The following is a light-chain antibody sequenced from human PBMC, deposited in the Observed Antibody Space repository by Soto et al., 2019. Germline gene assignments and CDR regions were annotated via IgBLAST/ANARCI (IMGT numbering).Light chain of an antibody. CDR2: DVT. CDR1: SSDVGGYKY. Sequence: QSVLTQPASVSGSPGQSITISCTGTSSDVGGYKYVSWYQQHPDKAPKLIIYDVTNRPSGISNRFSGSKSGNTASLTISGLQAEDEADYYCSSYTSSSSYVFGTGTKLTFL. V-gene: IGLV2-14*01. J-gene: IGLJ1*01. CDR3: SSYTSSSSYV.